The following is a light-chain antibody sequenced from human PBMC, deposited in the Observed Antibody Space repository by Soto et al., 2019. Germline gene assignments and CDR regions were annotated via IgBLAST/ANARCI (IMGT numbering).Light chain of an antibody. CDR1: QGIGNY. CDR2: AAS. Sequence: DIQMTQSPSSLSTSVGDRVTITCRASQGIGNYLAWYQQKPGKIPKLLIYAASTLHSGVPSRFSGSGSGTDFTLTIRSLQPEDGATYYCQRYNSGPRTFDQGTKVEIK. V-gene: IGKV1-27*01. J-gene: IGKJ1*01. CDR3: QRYNSGPRT.